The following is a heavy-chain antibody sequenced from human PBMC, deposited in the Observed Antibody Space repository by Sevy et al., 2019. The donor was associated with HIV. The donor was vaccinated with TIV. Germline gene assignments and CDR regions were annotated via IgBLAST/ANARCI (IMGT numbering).Heavy chain of an antibody. D-gene: IGHD6-6*01. CDR2: IWYDGSNK. CDR3: ARMRQLVPNYYYYGMDV. V-gene: IGHV3-33*01. CDR1: GFTFSSYG. J-gene: IGHJ6*02. Sequence: GGSLRLSCAASGFTFSSYGMHWVRQAPGKGLEWVAVIWYDGSNKYYAHSVKGRFTISRDNSKNTLYLQMNSLRAEDTAVYYCARMRQLVPNYYYYGMDVWGQGTTVTVSS.